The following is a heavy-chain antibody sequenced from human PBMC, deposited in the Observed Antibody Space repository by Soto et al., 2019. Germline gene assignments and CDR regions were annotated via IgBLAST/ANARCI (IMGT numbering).Heavy chain of an antibody. V-gene: IGHV3-72*01. Sequence: EVQLVESGGGLVQPGGSLRLSCAASGFTSSDHYMEWVRQAPGKGLEWVGRLKNKADGYTAEFAGSVKGRFTVTGEDSINFLFLQKNSLKTEDTAVYYCARRSQSRREFDYWGRGTLVTVCS. CDR2: LKNKADGYTA. CDR3: ARRSQSRREFDY. J-gene: IGHJ4*02. CDR1: GFTSSDHY.